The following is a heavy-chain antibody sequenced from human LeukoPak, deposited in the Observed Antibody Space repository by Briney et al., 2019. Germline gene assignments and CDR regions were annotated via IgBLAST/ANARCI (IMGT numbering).Heavy chain of an antibody. Sequence: GVSLRLSCAASGFTFSTSWRSWVRQTPGKGLEGGANIKEDGTEKNYVDSVKGRFTISRNNTNNSLYLQMNGLRAEDTALSYSARTYGSGSSYRHFDSWGQGTLVTVSS. J-gene: IGHJ4*02. CDR1: GFTFSTSW. CDR2: IKEDGTEK. V-gene: IGHV3-7*01. D-gene: IGHD3-10*01. CDR3: ARTYGSGSSYRHFDS.